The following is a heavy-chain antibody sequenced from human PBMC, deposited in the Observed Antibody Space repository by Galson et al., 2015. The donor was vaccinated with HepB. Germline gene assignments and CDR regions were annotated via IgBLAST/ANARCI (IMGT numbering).Heavy chain of an antibody. V-gene: IGHV1-18*01. Sequence: SVKASCKASGYTFKNLGFRWVRQAPGKGLEGVGWSSAYYGCTNYSEELQGRVSMTTDTYTSTAYMELSSLTIEDTAPYYCVRDDMMQEVRGVHYDYWGQGTLVTVSS. CDR1: GYTFKNLG. CDR2: SSAYYGCT. D-gene: IGHD3-10*01. J-gene: IGHJ4*02. CDR3: VRDDMMQEVRGVHYDY.